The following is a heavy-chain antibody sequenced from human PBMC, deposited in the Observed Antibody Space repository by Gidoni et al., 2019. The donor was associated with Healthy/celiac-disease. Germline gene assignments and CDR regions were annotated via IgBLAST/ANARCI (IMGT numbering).Heavy chain of an antibody. CDR3: ARRQMATTPYYFDY. V-gene: IGHV4-39*01. CDR1: GGSISSSSYY. D-gene: IGHD5-12*01. J-gene: IGHJ4*02. CDR2: IYYSGST. Sequence: QLQLQESGPGLVKPSETLSLTCTVSGGSISSSSYYWGWIRQPPGKGLEWIGSIYYSGSTYYNPSLKSRVTISVDTSKNQFSLKLSSVTAADKAVYYCARRQMATTPYYFDYWGQGTLVTVSS.